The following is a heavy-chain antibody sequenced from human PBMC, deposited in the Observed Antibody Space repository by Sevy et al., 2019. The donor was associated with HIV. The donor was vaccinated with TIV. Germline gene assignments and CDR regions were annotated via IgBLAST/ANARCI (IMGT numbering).Heavy chain of an antibody. CDR1: GYTFTSYF. Sequence: ASVKVSCKTSGYTFTSYFMHWVRLAPGLGPEWMGRINPNSGDTNYAQKFEDRVTMTRDTSISTAYMELGSLRADDTAVYYCARSGGYYNGAFDYWGQGTPVTVSS. J-gene: IGHJ4*02. D-gene: IGHD3-10*01. CDR3: ARSGGYYNGAFDY. V-gene: IGHV1-2*06. CDR2: INPNSGDT.